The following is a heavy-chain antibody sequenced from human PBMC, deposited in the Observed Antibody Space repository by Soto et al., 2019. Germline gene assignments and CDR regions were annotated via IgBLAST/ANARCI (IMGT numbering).Heavy chain of an antibody. CDR3: ARVHVNGAWFDP. J-gene: IGHJ5*02. Sequence: SETLSLTCAVYGGSFSGYYWSWIRQPPGKGLEWIGEINHSGSTNYNPSLKSRVTISVDTSKNQFSLKLSSVTAADTAVYYCARVHVNGAWFDPWGKGTLVTVSS. CDR2: INHSGST. V-gene: IGHV4-34*01. CDR1: GGSFSGYY. D-gene: IGHD2-8*01.